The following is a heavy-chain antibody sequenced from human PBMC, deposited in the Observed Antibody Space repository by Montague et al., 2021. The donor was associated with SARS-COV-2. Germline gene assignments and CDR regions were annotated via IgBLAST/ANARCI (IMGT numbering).Heavy chain of an antibody. D-gene: IGHD2-15*01. J-gene: IGHJ4*02. Sequence: SETLSLTCPVSGGSISTYYWSWIRQPPGKGLEWIGYIYYSGSTNYNPSLKSRVTISIDTSKNQFSLELSSVTAADMAVYYCASPGGNCTGGSCYYVYWGQGTLVTVSS. V-gene: IGHV4-59*01. CDR3: ASPGGNCTGGSCYYVY. CDR2: IYYSGST. CDR1: GGSISTYY.